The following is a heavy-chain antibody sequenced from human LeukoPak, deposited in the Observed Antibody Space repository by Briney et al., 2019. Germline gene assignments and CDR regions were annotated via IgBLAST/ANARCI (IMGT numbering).Heavy chain of an antibody. D-gene: IGHD2-2*01. CDR3: ARADCSGSTCYLRRSWFDP. V-gene: IGHV3-21*01. CDR2: ISTGSWYI. CDR1: GFRLSDYD. J-gene: IGHJ5*02. Sequence: PGGSLRLSCAASGFRLSDYDMNWVRQAPGKGLEWVSSISTGSWYIYYAYSVKGRFTISRDDAKNSLYLQMDYLRAEDTAVYYCARADCSGSTCYLRRSWFDPWGQGTLVTVSS.